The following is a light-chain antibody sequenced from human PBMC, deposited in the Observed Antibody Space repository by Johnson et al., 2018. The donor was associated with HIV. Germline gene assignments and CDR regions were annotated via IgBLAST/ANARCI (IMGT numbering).Light chain of an antibody. CDR2: DNN. CDR3: LAWDTSLRAYV. J-gene: IGLJ1*01. V-gene: IGLV1-51*01. CDR1: SSNIGNNY. Sequence: QSVLTQPPSVSAAPGQKVTISCSGSSSNIGNNYVSWYQQLPGTAPKLLIYDNNKRPSGIPDRFSGSKSGTSATLGITGLQTGDEADYYCLAWDTSLRAYVFGTGTKVTVL.